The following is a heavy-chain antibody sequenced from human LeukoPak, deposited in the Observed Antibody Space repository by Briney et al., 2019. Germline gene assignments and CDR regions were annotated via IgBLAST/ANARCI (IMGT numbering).Heavy chain of an antibody. CDR2: IYYSGST. V-gene: IGHV4-59*08. CDR1: GGSISSYY. J-gene: IGHJ4*02. D-gene: IGHD3-10*01. Sequence: SETLSLTCTVSGGSISSYYWSWIRQPPGKGLEWIGYIYYSGSTNYNPSLKSRVTISVDTSKNQFSLKLSSVTAADTAVYYCARHVRSRRRHGSGSPIHPLYFDYWGQGTLVTVSS. CDR3: ARHVRSRRRHGSGSPIHPLYFDY.